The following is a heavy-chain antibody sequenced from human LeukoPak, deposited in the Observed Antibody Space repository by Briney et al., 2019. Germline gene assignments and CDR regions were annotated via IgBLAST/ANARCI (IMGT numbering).Heavy chain of an antibody. V-gene: IGHV3-21*01. CDR3: ARIMTQQMVFDY. CDR1: GFTFSTFA. D-gene: IGHD6-13*01. Sequence: GGSLRLSCAASGFTFSTFAMIWVRQPPGKGLEWVSSIFPSGGEIHYADSVRGRFTISRDNAKNSLYLQMNSLRAEDTAVYYCARIMTQQMVFDYWGQGTLVTVSS. J-gene: IGHJ4*02. CDR2: IFPSGGEI.